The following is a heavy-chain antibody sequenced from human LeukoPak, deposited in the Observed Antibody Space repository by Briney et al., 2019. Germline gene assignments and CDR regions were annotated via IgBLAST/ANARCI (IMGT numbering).Heavy chain of an antibody. Sequence: GASVKVSCKASGYTFTSYGISWVRQAPGQGLEWMGWISAYNGNTNYAQKLQGRVTMTTDTSTSTAYMELRSLRSDDTAVYYCAREAYGDYEDADENPFDYWGQGTLVNVSS. V-gene: IGHV1-18*01. CDR1: GYTFTSYG. CDR2: ISAYNGNT. D-gene: IGHD4-17*01. J-gene: IGHJ4*02. CDR3: AREAYGDYEDADENPFDY.